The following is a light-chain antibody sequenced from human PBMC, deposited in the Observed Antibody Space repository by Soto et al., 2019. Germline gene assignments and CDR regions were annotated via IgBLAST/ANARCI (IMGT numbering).Light chain of an antibody. CDR1: SGDVGGTIY. CDR3: NSYTGSTNV. J-gene: IGLJ1*01. Sequence: QSALTQPPSASGSPGQSVTISCTGTSGDVGGTIYVSWYQQHPGKAPKLIIYDVNNRPSGVPDRFSGSKSGNTASLTISGLQAEDEADYYCNSYTGSTNVFGTGTKLTVL. V-gene: IGLV2-8*01. CDR2: DVN.